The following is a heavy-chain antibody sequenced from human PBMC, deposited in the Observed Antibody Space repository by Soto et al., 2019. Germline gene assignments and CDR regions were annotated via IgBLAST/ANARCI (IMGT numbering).Heavy chain of an antibody. J-gene: IGHJ6*02. V-gene: IGHV1-69*01. CDR3: VSLKGTSLYYYYYYGMDV. Sequence: QVQLVQSGAEVKKPGSSVKVSCKASGGTFNSYAISWVRQAPGRGLEWMGGSIPMFGSANYAQKYQGRVTITADESTSTAYMELSSLRSEDTAVYYCVSLKGTSLYYYYYYGMDVWGQGTTVTVSS. CDR1: GGTFNSYA. D-gene: IGHD3-10*01. CDR2: SIPMFGSA.